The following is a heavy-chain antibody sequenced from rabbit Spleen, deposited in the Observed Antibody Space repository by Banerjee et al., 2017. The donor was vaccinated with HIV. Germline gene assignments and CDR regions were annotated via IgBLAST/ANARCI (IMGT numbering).Heavy chain of an antibody. CDR2: IDTSSVNI. J-gene: IGHJ6*01. CDR1: GFSFSSSDY. V-gene: IGHV1S40*01. D-gene: IGHD1-1*01. Sequence: QSLEESGGDLVKPGASLTLTCTASGFSFSSSDYMCWVRQAPGKGLEWIACIDTSSVNIADATWAKGRFTISKTSSTTVTLQMTSLTAADTATYFCARDSATSFSTYGMDLWGQGTLVTVS. CDR3: ARDSATSFSTYGMDL.